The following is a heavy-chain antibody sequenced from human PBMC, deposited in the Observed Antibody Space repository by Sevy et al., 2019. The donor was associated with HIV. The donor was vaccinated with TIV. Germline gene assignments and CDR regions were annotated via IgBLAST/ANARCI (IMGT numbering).Heavy chain of an antibody. Sequence: ASVKVSCKASGYTFTSYGISWVRQAPGQGLEWMGWISAYNGNTNYAQKLQVRVTMTTDTSTSTAYMELRSLRSDDTAVYYCARAHRCSNYAIVDYWGQGTLVSVSS. CDR3: ARAHRCSNYAIVDY. D-gene: IGHD4-4*01. CDR1: GYTFTSYG. V-gene: IGHV1-18*01. J-gene: IGHJ4*02. CDR2: ISAYNGNT.